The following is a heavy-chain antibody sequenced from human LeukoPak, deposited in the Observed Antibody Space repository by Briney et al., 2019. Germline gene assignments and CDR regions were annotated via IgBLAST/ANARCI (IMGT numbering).Heavy chain of an antibody. CDR3: AKREGGYGDY. Sequence: GGSLRLSCAASGFTFSSYAMHWVRQAPGKGLEWVAVISYDGSNKYYADSVKGRFTISRDNSKNTLYLQMNSLRAEDTAVYYCAKREGGYGDYWGQGTLVTVSS. J-gene: IGHJ4*02. CDR1: GFTFSSYA. D-gene: IGHD1-1*01. V-gene: IGHV3-30*04. CDR2: ISYDGSNK.